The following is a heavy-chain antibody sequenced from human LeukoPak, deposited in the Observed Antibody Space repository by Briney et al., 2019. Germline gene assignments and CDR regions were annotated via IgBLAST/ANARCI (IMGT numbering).Heavy chain of an antibody. CDR1: GGSISSYY. J-gene: IGHJ4*02. V-gene: IGHV4-59*01. D-gene: IGHD6-13*01. CDR2: IYYTGIT. Sequence: SETLSLTCTVSGGSISSYYWSRIRLPPGKGLELIGYIYYTGITNYNPSLKSRVTISVDTSKTQFSLKLSSVTSADTAVYYCARAWYAKFDYWGQGTLVAVSS. CDR3: ARAWYAKFDY.